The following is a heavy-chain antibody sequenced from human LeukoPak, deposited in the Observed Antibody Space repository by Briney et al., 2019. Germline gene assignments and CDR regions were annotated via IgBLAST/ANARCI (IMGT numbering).Heavy chain of an antibody. CDR2: ISAYNGNT. CDR1: GYTFTSYG. Sequence: ASVKVSCKASGYTFTSYGISWVRQAPGQGLEWMGWISAYNGNTNYAQKLQGRVTMTTDTSTSTAYMELRSLRSDDTAVYYCARDRVVPAAPTSGFDPWGQGTLVTVPS. CDR3: ARDRVVPAAPTSGFDP. J-gene: IGHJ5*02. D-gene: IGHD2-2*01. V-gene: IGHV1-18*01.